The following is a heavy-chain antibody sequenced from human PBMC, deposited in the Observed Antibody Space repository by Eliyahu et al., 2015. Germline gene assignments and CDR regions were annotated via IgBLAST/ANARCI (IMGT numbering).Heavy chain of an antibody. J-gene: IGHJ6*02. V-gene: IGHV3-30*01. Sequence: SSYAMHWVRQAPGKGLEWVAVISYDGSNKYYADSVKGRFTISRDNSKNTLYLQMNSLRAEDTAVYYCARGSSPPNPLVNYYYGMDVWGQGTTVTVSS. CDR1: SSYA. D-gene: IGHD6-13*01. CDR2: ISYDGSNK. CDR3: ARGSSPPNPLVNYYYGMDV.